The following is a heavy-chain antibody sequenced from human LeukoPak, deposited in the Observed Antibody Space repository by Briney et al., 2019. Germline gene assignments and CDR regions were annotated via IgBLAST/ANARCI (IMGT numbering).Heavy chain of an antibody. CDR2: IYYSGST. V-gene: IGHV4-59*01. CDR3: ARGGSYGDYEGHDY. J-gene: IGHJ4*02. Sequence: SETLSLTCTVSGGSISSYYWSWIRQPPGKGLEWIGYIYYSGSTDYNPSLKSRVTISVDTSKNQFSLKLSSVTAADTAVYYCARGGSYGDYEGHDYWGQGTLVTVSS. D-gene: IGHD4-17*01. CDR1: GGSISSYY.